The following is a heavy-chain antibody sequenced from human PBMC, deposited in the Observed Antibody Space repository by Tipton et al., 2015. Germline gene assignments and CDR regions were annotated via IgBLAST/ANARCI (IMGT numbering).Heavy chain of an antibody. V-gene: IGHV4-4*07. CDR1: GGSISSYY. CDR2: IHTSGST. J-gene: IGHJ6*02. Sequence: TLSLTCTVSGGSISSYYWSWIRQPAGKGLEWIGRIHTSGSTNYNPSLKSRVTMSVDTSKNQFSLKLSSVTAADTAVYYCAREGAELELLDRLFYYGMDVWGQGTTVTVSS. D-gene: IGHD1-7*01. CDR3: AREGAELELLDRLFYYGMDV.